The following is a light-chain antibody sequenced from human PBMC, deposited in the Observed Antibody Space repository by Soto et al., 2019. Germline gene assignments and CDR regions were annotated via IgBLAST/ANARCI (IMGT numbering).Light chain of an antibody. CDR1: SSDVGGYNY. CDR3: CSYAGSYTHVV. V-gene: IGLV2-11*01. J-gene: IGLJ2*01. Sequence: QSVLTQPRSVSGSPGQSVTISCTGTSSDVGGYNYVSWYQQHPGKAPKLIIFDVNKRPSGVPDRFSGSKSGNTASLTISGLQPEDEADYSCCSYAGSYTHVVFGGGTKVTVL. CDR2: DVN.